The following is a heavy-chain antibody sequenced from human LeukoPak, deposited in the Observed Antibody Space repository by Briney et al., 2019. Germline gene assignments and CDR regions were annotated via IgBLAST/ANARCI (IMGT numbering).Heavy chain of an antibody. Sequence: SETLSLTCAVYGGSFRGDYWSWIRQPPGKGLEWIGEINHSGSTSYNTSLKSRVTISVDTSKNQFSLNLSSVTAADTAVYYCARVPGFSHIVVVTARGAFDIWGQGTMVTVSS. CDR1: GGSFRGDY. CDR2: INHSGST. D-gene: IGHD2-21*02. J-gene: IGHJ3*02. V-gene: IGHV4-34*01. CDR3: ARVPGFSHIVVVTARGAFDI.